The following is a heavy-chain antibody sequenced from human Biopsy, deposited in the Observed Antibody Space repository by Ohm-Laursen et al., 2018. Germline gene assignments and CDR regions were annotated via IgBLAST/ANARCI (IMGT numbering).Heavy chain of an antibody. CDR3: ARVAGGYAYYYGMDV. CDR2: IYSSGGT. V-gene: IGHV4-4*08. Sequence: GTLSLTCNVSGGSLSLSYWSWIRQPPGKGLEWIGYIYSSGGTDYNPSLKSRVTISLDTSKNQFSLTLTSVTAADTAVYYCARVAGGYAYYYGMDVWGQGTTVIVSS. CDR1: GGSLSLSY. D-gene: IGHD5-12*01. J-gene: IGHJ6*02.